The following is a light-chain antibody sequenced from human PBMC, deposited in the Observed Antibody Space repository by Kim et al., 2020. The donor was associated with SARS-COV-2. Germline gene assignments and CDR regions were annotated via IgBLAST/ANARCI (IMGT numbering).Light chain of an antibody. J-gene: IGKJ4*01. CDR1: QSVSSY. V-gene: IGKV3-11*01. Sequence: EIVLTQSPATLSLSPGERDTLSCRASQSVSSYLAWYQHKPGQAPRLLIYDASNRATGIPARFSGSGSGTDFTLTISSLEPEDFAVYYCQQCSNWPRLTFGGGTKVDIK. CDR2: DAS. CDR3: QQCSNWPRLT.